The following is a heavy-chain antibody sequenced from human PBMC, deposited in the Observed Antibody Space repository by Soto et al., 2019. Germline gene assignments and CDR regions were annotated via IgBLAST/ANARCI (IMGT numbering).Heavy chain of an antibody. CDR2: INPSGGSA. CDR1: GGTYSSYT. CDR3: ARDEAMWDTAMAPWY. D-gene: IGHD5-18*01. V-gene: IGHV1-46*01. J-gene: IGHJ4*02. Sequence: ASVKVSCKASGGTYSSYTISWVRQAPGQGLEWMGIINPSGGSASYAQKYQGRVTMTRDTSTSTVYMELSSLRSEDTAVYYCARDEAMWDTAMAPWYWGQGTLVTVSS.